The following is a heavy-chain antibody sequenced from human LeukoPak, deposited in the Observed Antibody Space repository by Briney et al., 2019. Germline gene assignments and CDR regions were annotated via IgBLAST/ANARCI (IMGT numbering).Heavy chain of an antibody. D-gene: IGHD1-1*01. CDR3: ARAYNWNDKFDY. Sequence: ASVKVSCKASGYTFISYYIHWVRQAPGQGLEWMGIINPSGGSTSYARKFQGRVTMTRDTSTSTVYMDLSSLTSEDTAVYYCARAYNWNDKFDYWGQGTLVTVSS. CDR2: INPSGGST. J-gene: IGHJ4*02. CDR1: GYTFISYY. V-gene: IGHV1-46*01.